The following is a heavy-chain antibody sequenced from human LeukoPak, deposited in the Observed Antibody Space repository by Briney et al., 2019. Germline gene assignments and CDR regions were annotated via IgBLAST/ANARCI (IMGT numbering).Heavy chain of an antibody. D-gene: IGHD5-18*01. V-gene: IGHV3-7*01. CDR3: AKSHGYSYGFDY. CDR1: EFTFSSYW. CDR2: IKQVGSEK. J-gene: IGHJ4*02. Sequence: PGGSLRLSCAASEFTFSSYWMSWVRQAPGKGLEWVASIKQVGSEKYYVDSVKGRVTISRDNSKNTLYLQMNSLRAEDTAVYYCAKSHGYSYGFDYWGQGTLVTVSS.